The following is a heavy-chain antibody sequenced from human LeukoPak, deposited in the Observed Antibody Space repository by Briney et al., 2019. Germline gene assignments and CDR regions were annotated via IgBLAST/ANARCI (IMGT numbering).Heavy chain of an antibody. J-gene: IGHJ4*02. CDR2: IIPIFGTA. CDR3: ARDRYSSRAFDFDY. CDR1: GGTFSSYA. Sequence: GASVKVSCKASGGTFSSYAISWVRQAPGQGLEWMGGIIPIFGTANYAQKFQGRVTITADKSTSTAYMELSSLRSEDTAVYYCARDRYSSRAFDFDYWGQGTLVTVSS. D-gene: IGHD6-13*01. V-gene: IGHV1-69*06.